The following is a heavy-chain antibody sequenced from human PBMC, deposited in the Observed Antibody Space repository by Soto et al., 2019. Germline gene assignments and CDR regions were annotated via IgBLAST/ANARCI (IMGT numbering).Heavy chain of an antibody. CDR3: ARARATIAAAAIFDC. CDR1: GGSISTSNW. CDR2: VYRNGKT. J-gene: IGHJ4*02. V-gene: IGHV4-4*02. Sequence: QVQLQESGPGLVKPSGTLSLTCAVSGGSISTSNWWSWVRQPPGKGLEWIGEVYRNGKTNYNPSLESRLTISVDKSKNQFSLKLTSVTAADTAVYYCARARATIAAAAIFDCWGQGTLVTFSS. D-gene: IGHD6-13*01.